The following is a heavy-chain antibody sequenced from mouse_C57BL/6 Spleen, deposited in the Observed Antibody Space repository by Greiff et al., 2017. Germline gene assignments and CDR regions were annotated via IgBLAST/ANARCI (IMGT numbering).Heavy chain of an antibody. J-gene: IGHJ3*01. Sequence: VQLQQPGAELVKPGASVKMSCKASGYTFTSYWITWVKQRPGQGLEWIGDIYPGSGSTNYNEKFKSKATLTVDTSSSTAYMQLSSLTSEDSAVYYCTTNYYGRAWFAYWGQGTLVTVSA. CDR1: GYTFTSYW. CDR3: TTNYYGRAWFAY. D-gene: IGHD1-1*01. V-gene: IGHV1-55*01. CDR2: IYPGSGST.